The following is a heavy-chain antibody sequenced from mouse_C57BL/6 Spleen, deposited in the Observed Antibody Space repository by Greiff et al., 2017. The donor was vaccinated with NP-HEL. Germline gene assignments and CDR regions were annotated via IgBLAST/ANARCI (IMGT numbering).Heavy chain of an antibody. J-gene: IGHJ3*01. Sequence: QVQLQQPGAELVKPGASVKMSCKASGYTFTSYWITWVKQRPGQGLEWLGDLYPGSGSTNYNEKFKSKATLTVDTSSSTAYMQLSSLTSEDSAVYYCARSFDYDEAYWGQGTLVTVSA. CDR1: GYTFTSYW. V-gene: IGHV1-55*01. CDR3: ARSFDYDEAY. CDR2: LYPGSGST. D-gene: IGHD2-4*01.